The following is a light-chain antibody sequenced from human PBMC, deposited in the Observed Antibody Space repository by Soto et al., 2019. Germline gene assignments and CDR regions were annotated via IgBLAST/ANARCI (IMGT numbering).Light chain of an antibody. V-gene: IGLV2-14*01. J-gene: IGLJ1*01. Sequence: LTQPASVSGSPGQSITISCTGTSSDVGGYNYVSWYQQHPGKAPKLMIYEVSNRPSGVSNRFSGSKSGNTASLTISGLQAEDEADYYCSSYTSSSTLVFGTGTKVTAL. CDR3: SSYTSSSTLV. CDR1: SSDVGGYNY. CDR2: EVS.